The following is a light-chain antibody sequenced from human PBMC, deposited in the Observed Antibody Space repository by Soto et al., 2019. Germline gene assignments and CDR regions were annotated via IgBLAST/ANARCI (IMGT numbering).Light chain of an antibody. CDR1: SSDVGGYNY. CDR3: CSYAGSSTFYV. CDR2: DVN. V-gene: IGLV2-23*02. Sequence: QSALTQPASVSGSPGQSITISCTGTSSDVGGYNYVSWYQQHPGKAPKLMIFDVNNRPSGVSNRFSGSKSGNTASLTISGLQAEDEADYYCCSYAGSSTFYVLGTGTKLTVL. J-gene: IGLJ1*01.